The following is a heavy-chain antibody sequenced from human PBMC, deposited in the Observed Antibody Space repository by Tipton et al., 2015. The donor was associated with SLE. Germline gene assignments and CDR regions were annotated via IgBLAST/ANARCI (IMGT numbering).Heavy chain of an antibody. CDR2: INHSGST. CDR3: ARASGYYGMDV. J-gene: IGHJ6*02. D-gene: IGHD1-26*01. Sequence: TLSLTCAVYGGSFSGYYWSWIRQPPGKGLEWIGEINHSGSTNYNPSLKSRVTISVDTSKNQFSLKLSSVTAADTAVYYCARASGYYGMDVWGQGTTVTVSS. CDR1: GGSFSGYY. V-gene: IGHV4-34*01.